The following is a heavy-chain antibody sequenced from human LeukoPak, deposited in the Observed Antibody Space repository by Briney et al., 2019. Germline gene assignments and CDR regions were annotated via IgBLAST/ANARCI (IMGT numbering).Heavy chain of an antibody. D-gene: IGHD2-15*01. J-gene: IGHJ3*02. CDR2: IRYDGSNK. CDR3: AKETIYCSGGSCYHDAFDI. V-gene: IGHV3-30*02. Sequence: GGSLRLSCAASGFTFSSYGMHWVRQAPGKGLEWVAFIRYDGSNKYYADSVKGRFTISRDNTKNSLYLQMNSLRPEDMALYYCAKETIYCSGGSCYHDAFDIWGQGTMVTVSS. CDR1: GFTFSSYG.